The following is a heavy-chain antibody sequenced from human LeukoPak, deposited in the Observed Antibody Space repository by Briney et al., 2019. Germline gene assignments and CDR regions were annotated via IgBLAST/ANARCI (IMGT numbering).Heavy chain of an antibody. D-gene: IGHD2-15*01. Sequence: SETLSLTCTVSGYSISSGYYWGWIRRPPGKGLEWIGGIYHSGSTYYNPSLKSRVTISVDTSKNQFSLKLSSVTAADTAVYYCARTGAARREDYWGQGTLVTVSS. CDR2: IYHSGST. CDR3: ARTGAARREDY. V-gene: IGHV4-38-2*02. CDR1: GYSISSGYY. J-gene: IGHJ4*02.